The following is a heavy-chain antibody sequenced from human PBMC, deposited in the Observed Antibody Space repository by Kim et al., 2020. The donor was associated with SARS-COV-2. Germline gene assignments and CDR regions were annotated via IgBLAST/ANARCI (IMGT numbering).Heavy chain of an antibody. CDR2: ISAYNGNT. CDR3: ARLGGSVRFLEWLLDGMDV. V-gene: IGHV1-18*01. Sequence: ASVKVSCKASGYTFTSYGISWVRQAPGQGLEWMGWISAYNGNTNYAQKLQGRVTMTTDTSTSTAYMELRSLRSDDTAVYYCARLGGSVRFLEWLLDGMDVWGQGTTVTVSS. CDR1: GYTFTSYG. J-gene: IGHJ6*02. D-gene: IGHD3-3*01.